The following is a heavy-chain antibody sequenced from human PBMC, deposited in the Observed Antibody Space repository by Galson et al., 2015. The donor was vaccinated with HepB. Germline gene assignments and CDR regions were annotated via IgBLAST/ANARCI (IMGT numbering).Heavy chain of an antibody. CDR1: GFTFSSYS. Sequence: SLRLSCAASGFTFSSYSMNWVRRAPGKGLEWVSYISSSSSTIYYADSVKGRFTISRDNAKNSLYLQMNSLRAEDTAVYYCARDGRYYYDSSGYYHVGESDYWGQGTLVTVSS. CDR2: ISSSSSTI. CDR3: ARDGRYYYDSSGYYHVGESDY. D-gene: IGHD3-22*01. J-gene: IGHJ4*02. V-gene: IGHV3-48*04.